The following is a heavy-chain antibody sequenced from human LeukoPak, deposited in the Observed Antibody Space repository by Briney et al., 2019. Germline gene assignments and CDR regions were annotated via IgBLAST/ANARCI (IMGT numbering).Heavy chain of an antibody. Sequence: ASVTVSFKASGGTFSSYAISWVRQAPGQGLEWMGGIIPIFGTANYAQKFQGRVTITTDESTSTAYMELSSLRSEDTAVYYCARESMVRGTLYYFDYWGQGTLVTVSS. CDR1: GGTFSSYA. D-gene: IGHD3-10*01. CDR3: ARESMVRGTLYYFDY. CDR2: IIPIFGTA. J-gene: IGHJ4*02. V-gene: IGHV1-69*05.